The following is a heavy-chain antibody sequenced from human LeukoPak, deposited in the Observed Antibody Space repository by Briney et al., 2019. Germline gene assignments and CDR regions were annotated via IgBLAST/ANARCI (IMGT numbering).Heavy chain of an antibody. CDR2: MNPNSGNT. V-gene: IGHV1-8*03. Sequence: ASVKVSCKASGYTFTSYDINWVRQATGQGLEWMGWMNPNSGNTGYAQKFQGRVTITRNTSISTAYMELSSLRSEDTAVYYCVKLSGYDYYYYYYMDVWGKGTTVTISS. CDR1: GYTFTSYD. CDR3: VKLSGYDYYYYYYMDV. D-gene: IGHD5-12*01. J-gene: IGHJ6*03.